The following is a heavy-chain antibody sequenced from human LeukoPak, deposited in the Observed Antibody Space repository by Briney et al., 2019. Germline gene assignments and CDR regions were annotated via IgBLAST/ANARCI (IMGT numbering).Heavy chain of an antibody. Sequence: SETLSLTCTVSGGSTSSHYWSWIRQPPGKGLEWIGYIYYSGSTNYNPSLKSRVTISVDTSKNQFSLKLSSVTAADTAVYYCARDAGSRYYDSSGYYGLDYWGQGTLVTVSS. CDR1: GGSTSSHY. J-gene: IGHJ4*02. CDR2: IYYSGST. CDR3: ARDAGSRYYDSSGYYGLDY. V-gene: IGHV4-59*11. D-gene: IGHD3-22*01.